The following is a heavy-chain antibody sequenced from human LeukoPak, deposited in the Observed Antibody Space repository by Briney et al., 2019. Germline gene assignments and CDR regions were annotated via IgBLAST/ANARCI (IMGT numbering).Heavy chain of an antibody. D-gene: IGHD5-24*01. V-gene: IGHV3-23*01. CDR3: VKRRDAYPIRGTFDS. CDR2: ISNSKGISD. Sequence: GGSLRLSCAVSGFTFTSYPMSCVRQAPGKGLEWGSGISNSKGISDYYADSVKGRFTISRHNSKNTLYLQMNSVSAEDTAVYYCVKRRDAYPIRGTFDSWGQGALVTVSS. CDR1: GFTFTSYP. J-gene: IGHJ4*02.